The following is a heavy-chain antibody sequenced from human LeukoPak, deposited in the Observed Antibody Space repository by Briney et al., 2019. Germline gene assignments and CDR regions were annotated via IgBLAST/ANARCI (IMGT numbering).Heavy chain of an antibody. CDR1: GGSFSGYY. D-gene: IGHD2-2*01. Sequence: SETLSLTCAVYGGSFSGYYWSWIRQHPGKGLEWIGYIYYSGSTYYNPSLKSRVTISVDTSKNQFSLKLSSVTAADTAVYYCARESLGYCTSTSCYEDWGQGTLVTVSS. CDR3: ARESLGYCTSTSCYED. CDR2: IYYSGST. V-gene: IGHV4-31*11. J-gene: IGHJ4*02.